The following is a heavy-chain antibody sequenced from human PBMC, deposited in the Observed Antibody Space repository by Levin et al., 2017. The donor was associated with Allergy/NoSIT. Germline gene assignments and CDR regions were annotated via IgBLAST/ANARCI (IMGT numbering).Heavy chain of an antibody. J-gene: IGHJ4*02. Sequence: SGGSLRLSCAASGFTVSSNYMSWVRQAPGKGLEWVSVIYSGGSTYYADSVKGRFTISRDNSKNTLYLQMNSLRAEDTAVYYCAREGYSSGWYPLEEQWGQGTLVTVSS. CDR1: GFTVSSNY. D-gene: IGHD6-19*01. V-gene: IGHV3-53*01. CDR2: IYSGGST. CDR3: AREGYSSGWYPLEEQ.